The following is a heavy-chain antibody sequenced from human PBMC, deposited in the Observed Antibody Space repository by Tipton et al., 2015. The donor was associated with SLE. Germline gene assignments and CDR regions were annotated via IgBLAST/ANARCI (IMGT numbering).Heavy chain of an antibody. Sequence: TLSLTCSVSGGSMSYHYWSWIRQPPGKGLEWIGYIYYTGNTNYNPSLKSRVTMSVDTSKNQFSLKLISVTAADTAVYFCAGAGNRFSPPFDDWGQGTLVTVSP. V-gene: IGHV4-59*08. CDR2: IYYTGNT. CDR3: AGAGNRFSPPFDD. CDR1: GGSMSYHY. D-gene: IGHD1-1*01. J-gene: IGHJ4*02.